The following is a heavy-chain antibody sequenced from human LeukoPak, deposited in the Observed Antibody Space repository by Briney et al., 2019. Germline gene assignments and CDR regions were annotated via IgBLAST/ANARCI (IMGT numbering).Heavy chain of an antibody. D-gene: IGHD2-2*01. CDR3: ARSPTKRVPEDY. J-gene: IGHJ4*02. CDR1: GGSFSGYY. CDR2: INHSGST. Sequence: SETLSLTCAVYGGSFSGYYWSLIRQPPGKGLEWIGEINHSGSTNYNPSLKSRVTISVDKSKNQFSLRLTSVTAADTAVYYCARSPTKRVPEDYWGQGTLVTVSS. V-gene: IGHV4-34*01.